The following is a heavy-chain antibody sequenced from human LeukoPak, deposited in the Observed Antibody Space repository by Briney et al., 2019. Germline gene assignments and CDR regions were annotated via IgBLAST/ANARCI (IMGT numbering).Heavy chain of an antibody. V-gene: IGHV1-69*05. CDR3: ASRKLRVRRYYYMDV. D-gene: IGHD1-14*01. J-gene: IGHJ6*03. Sequence: SVKVSCKASGGTFSSYAISWVRQAPGQGLEWMGGIIPIFGTANYAQKFQGRVTITTDESTSTAYMELSSLRSEDTAVYYCASRKLRVRRYYYMDVWGKGTTVTVSS. CDR1: GGTFSSYA. CDR2: IIPIFGTA.